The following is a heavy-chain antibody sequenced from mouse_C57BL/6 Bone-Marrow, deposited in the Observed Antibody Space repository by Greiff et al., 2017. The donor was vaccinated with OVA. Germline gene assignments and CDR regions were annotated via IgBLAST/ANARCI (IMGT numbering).Heavy chain of an antibody. D-gene: IGHD4-1*01. CDR1: GYTFTSYG. Sequence: QVQLQQSGAELARPGASVKLSCKASGYTFTSYGISWVKQRTGQGLEWIGEIYPRSGNTYYNEKFKGKATLTADKSSSTAYMELRSLTSDDSAVYFCARVGSNWVVPWYFDYWGQGTTLTVSS. J-gene: IGHJ2*01. CDR3: ARVGSNWVVPWYFDY. V-gene: IGHV1-81*01. CDR2: IYPRSGNT.